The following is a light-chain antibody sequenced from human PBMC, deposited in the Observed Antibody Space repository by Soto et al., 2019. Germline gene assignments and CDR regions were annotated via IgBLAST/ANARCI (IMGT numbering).Light chain of an antibody. V-gene: IGKV4-1*01. CDR3: QQYYGSPPWT. Sequence: DIVMTQSPDSLAVSLGERVTIYCKSSRSILYSSNNMNYLAWYQQKPGQCPKLLIYWASTRESGVPDRFSGSGSGTDFTLTISSLQAEDAAIYYCQQYYGSPPWTFGQGTKVEVK. J-gene: IGKJ1*01. CDR1: RSILYSSNNMNY. CDR2: WAS.